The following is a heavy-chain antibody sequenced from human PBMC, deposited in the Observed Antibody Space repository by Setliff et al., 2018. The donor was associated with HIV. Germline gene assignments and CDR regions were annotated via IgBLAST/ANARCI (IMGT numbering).Heavy chain of an antibody. CDR1: GYTFSTNA. V-gene: IGHV1-3*01. CDR2: INAGDDNT. Sequence: GASVKVSCKAFGYTFSTNAIHWVRQAPGQRLEWMGYINAGDDNTRYSEKFQGRVTITRDTSANTAYMELSSLRSDDTAVYYCAVYSSSWFRYYGMDVWGQGTTVTVSS. D-gene: IGHD6-13*01. J-gene: IGHJ6*02. CDR3: AVYSSSWFRYYGMDV.